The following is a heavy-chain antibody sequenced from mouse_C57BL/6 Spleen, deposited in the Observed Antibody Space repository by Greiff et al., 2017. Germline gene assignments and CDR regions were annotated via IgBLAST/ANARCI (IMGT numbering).Heavy chain of an antibody. Sequence: EVQLQQSGGGLVQPGGSMKLSCVASGFTFSNYWMNWVRQSPEKGLEWVAQIRLKSDNYATHYAESVKGRFTISRDDSKSSVYLQMNNLRAEDTGIYYCTEAEWYFDVWGTGTTVTVSS. CDR1: GFTFSNYW. J-gene: IGHJ1*03. D-gene: IGHD3-2*02. CDR2: IRLKSDNYAT. V-gene: IGHV6-3*01. CDR3: TEAEWYFDV.